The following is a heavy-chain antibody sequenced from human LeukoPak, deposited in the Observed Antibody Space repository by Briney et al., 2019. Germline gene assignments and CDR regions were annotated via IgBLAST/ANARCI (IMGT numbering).Heavy chain of an antibody. Sequence: ASVKVSCKASGYTFTGYYMHWVRQAPGQGFEWMGWIIPNSGGTKYAENFQGRVTVTSDMSISTASLELSRLTLNDTAMYFCARGDHYSSGWRSDAFDLWGQGTMVIVSS. D-gene: IGHD6-19*01. CDR2: IIPNSGGT. J-gene: IGHJ3*01. V-gene: IGHV1-2*02. CDR3: ARGDHYSSGWRSDAFDL. CDR1: GYTFTGYY.